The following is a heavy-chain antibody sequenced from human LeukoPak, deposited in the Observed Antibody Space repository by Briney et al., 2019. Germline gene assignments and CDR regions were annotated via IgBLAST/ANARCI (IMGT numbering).Heavy chain of an antibody. Sequence: PGGSLRLSCAASGFTFSNYGMHWVRQAPGKGLEWVAFVRYDETTKFYADSVKGRFTILRDNSKTTLYLQMNSLRAEDTAAYYCAKDVPSAYFDYWGQGTLVTVSS. V-gene: IGHV3-30*02. J-gene: IGHJ4*02. CDR2: VRYDETTK. D-gene: IGHD2-2*01. CDR3: AKDVPSAYFDY. CDR1: GFTFSNYG.